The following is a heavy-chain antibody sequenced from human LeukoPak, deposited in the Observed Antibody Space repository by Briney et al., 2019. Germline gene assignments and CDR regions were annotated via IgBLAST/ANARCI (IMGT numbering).Heavy chain of an antibody. CDR1: GGSISSGSYY. CDR3: ARGRSVSSRTNIVVVPAAIYAFDI. V-gene: IGHV4-61*02. CDR2: IYTSGST. D-gene: IGHD2-2*02. Sequence: SQTLSLTCTVSGGSISSGSYYWSWIRQPAGKGLEWIGRIYTSGSTNYNPSLKSRVTISVDTSKNQFSLKLSSVTAADTAVYYCARGRSVSSRTNIVVVPAAIYAFDIWGQGTMVTVSS. J-gene: IGHJ3*02.